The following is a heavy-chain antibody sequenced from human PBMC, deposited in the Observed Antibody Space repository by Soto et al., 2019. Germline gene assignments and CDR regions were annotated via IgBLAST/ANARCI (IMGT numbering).Heavy chain of an antibody. D-gene: IGHD6-13*01. Sequence: QVQLVESGGGLVKPGGSLRLSCAASGFTFSDYYMSWIRQAPGKGLEWVSYISSSGSSIYYADSVKGRFTISRDNAKNSLYLQMNSLRAEDTAVYYCARVTHSSSWYYSGNYPEYYFYYWGQGTLVTVSS. CDR2: ISSSGSSI. CDR1: GFTFSDYY. J-gene: IGHJ4*02. CDR3: ARVTHSSSWYYSGNYPEYYFYY. V-gene: IGHV3-11*01.